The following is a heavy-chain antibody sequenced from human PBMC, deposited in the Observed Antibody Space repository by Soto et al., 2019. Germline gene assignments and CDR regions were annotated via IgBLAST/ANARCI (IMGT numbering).Heavy chain of an antibody. J-gene: IGHJ4*02. V-gene: IGHV3-23*01. CDR3: AKLQAYSYGPGAYFEY. CDR2: ISGSGGSA. CDR1: GLTFSSYA. D-gene: IGHD5-18*01. Sequence: GGSLRLSCAASGLTFSSYAMSWVRQAPGKGLERVSAISGSGGSADYVDSVKGRFTISRDNSKNTLYLQMNSLRAEDTAVYYCAKLQAYSYGPGAYFEYWGQGTLVTVSS.